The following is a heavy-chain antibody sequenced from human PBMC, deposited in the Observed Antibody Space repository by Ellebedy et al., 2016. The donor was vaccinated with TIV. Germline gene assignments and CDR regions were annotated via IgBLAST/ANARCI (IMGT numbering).Heavy chain of an antibody. CDR1: GFTFSSYW. D-gene: IGHD5-24*01. J-gene: IGHJ3*02. CDR3: ARDWWRRDCYNQARAFDI. V-gene: IGHV3-74*01. CDR2: INSDGSRT. Sequence: PGGSLRLSCAASGFTFSSYWMHWVRQAPGKGLVWVSRINSDGSRTSYADSVKGRFTISRDNAKNTLYLQMNSLRAEDTAVYYCARDWWRRDCYNQARAFDIWGQGTMVTVSS.